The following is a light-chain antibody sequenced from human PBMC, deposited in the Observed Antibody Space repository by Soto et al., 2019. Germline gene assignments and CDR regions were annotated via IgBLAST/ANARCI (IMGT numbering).Light chain of an antibody. CDR2: DAS. Sequence: AIQLTQSPSSLSAYVGDSVSITCRASQGISSALAWYQQKPGRAPKLLIYDASSLEGGVPSRFSGSRCGTDFTLTVSSLQPEDFATYYCQQFDDYPFTFGPGTKVDIK. CDR3: QQFDDYPFT. J-gene: IGKJ3*01. CDR1: QGISSA. V-gene: IGKV1D-13*01.